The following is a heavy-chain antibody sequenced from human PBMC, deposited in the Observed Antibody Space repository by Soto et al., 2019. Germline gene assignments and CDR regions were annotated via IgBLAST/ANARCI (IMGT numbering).Heavy chain of an antibody. CDR3: ATLTAPSDY. CDR2: ISSGTTTI. J-gene: IGHJ4*02. Sequence: PGESLKISSAASGFTFSNSYMNWIRQAPGKGLEWLSYISSGTTTIFYADSVKGRFTVSRDNAKNSLYLQMNSLRAEDTAVYYCATLTAPSDYWGQGTLVTVSS. D-gene: IGHD2-21*02. V-gene: IGHV3-11*01. CDR1: GFTFSNSY.